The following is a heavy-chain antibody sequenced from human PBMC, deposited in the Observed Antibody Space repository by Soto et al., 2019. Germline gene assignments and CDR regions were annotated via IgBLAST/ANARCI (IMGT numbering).Heavy chain of an antibody. D-gene: IGHD3-3*01. CDR3: TTENYDFWSGYYTQGGLAY. V-gene: IGHV3-15*01. CDR2: IKSKTDGGTT. CDR1: GFTFSNAW. Sequence: GGSLRLSCAASGFTFSNAWMSWVRQAPGKGLEWVGRIKSKTDGGTTDYAAPVKGRFTISRDDSKNTLYLQMNSLKTEETAVYYCTTENYDFWSGYYTQGGLAYWGQGTLVTVSS. J-gene: IGHJ4*02.